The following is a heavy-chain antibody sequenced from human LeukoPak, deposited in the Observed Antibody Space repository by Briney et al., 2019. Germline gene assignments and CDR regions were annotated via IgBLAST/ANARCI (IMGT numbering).Heavy chain of an antibody. CDR3: ASPPPIVVVPAADYYYYMDV. CDR2: IYYSGST. D-gene: IGHD2-2*01. J-gene: IGHJ6*03. V-gene: IGHV4-39*01. Sequence: SETLSLTCTVSGGSISSSSYYWGWIRQPPGKGLEWIGSIYYSGSTYYNPSLKSRVTISVDTSKNQFSLKLRSVTAADTAVYYCASPPPIVVVPAADYYYYMDVWGKGTTVTVSS. CDR1: GGSISSSSYY.